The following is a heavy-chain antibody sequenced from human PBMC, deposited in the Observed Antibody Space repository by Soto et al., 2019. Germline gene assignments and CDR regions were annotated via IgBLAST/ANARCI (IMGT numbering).Heavy chain of an antibody. CDR2: INPSGGST. V-gene: IGHV1-46*01. CDR1: GYTFTSYY. Sequence: ASVKVSCKASGYTFTSYYMHWVRQAPGQGLEWMGIINPSGGSTSYAQKFQGRVTMTRDTSTSTVYMELSSLRSEDTAVYYCARDSDCGRGGSCYSFDPWGQGTLVTVSS. CDR3: ARDSDCGRGGSCYSFDP. D-gene: IGHD2-15*01. J-gene: IGHJ5*02.